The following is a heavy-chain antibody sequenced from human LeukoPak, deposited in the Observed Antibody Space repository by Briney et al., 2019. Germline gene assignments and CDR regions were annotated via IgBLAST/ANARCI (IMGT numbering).Heavy chain of an antibody. Sequence: GASVKVSCKASGYTFTSSDINWVRQAPGQGLEWMGWTNPNSDKTGYARKFQGRVTMTKNTSISTAYMEVSSLGYDDTAIYYCARGRPGLASAGTYDFWGQGTLITVSS. CDR1: GYTFTSSD. CDR2: TNPNSDKT. V-gene: IGHV1-8*01. D-gene: IGHD6-13*01. J-gene: IGHJ4*02. CDR3: ARGRPGLASAGTYDF.